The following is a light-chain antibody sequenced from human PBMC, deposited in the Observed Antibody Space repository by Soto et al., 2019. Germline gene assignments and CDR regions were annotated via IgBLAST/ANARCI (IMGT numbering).Light chain of an antibody. J-gene: IGLJ1*01. V-gene: IGLV2-23*01. Sequence: QSALTQPASVSGSPGQSITISCAGSISDVGSSNLVSWYQQHPGKVPKLIIYETSKRPSGVSDRFSGSKSGNTASLTISGLQAEDEADYYCFSFTSTNTHVFGSGTKVTVL. CDR3: FSFTSTNTHV. CDR1: ISDVGSSNL. CDR2: ETS.